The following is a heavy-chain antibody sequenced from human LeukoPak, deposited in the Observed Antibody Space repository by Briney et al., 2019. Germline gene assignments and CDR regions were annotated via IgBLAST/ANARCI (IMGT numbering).Heavy chain of an antibody. J-gene: IGHJ4*02. D-gene: IGHD5-24*01. CDR1: GFTFSSYS. V-gene: IGHV3-21*04. Sequence: PGGSLRLSCAGSGFTFSSYSMNWVRQAPGKGLEWVSSISSSSSYIYYADSVKGRFIISRDNSKNTVYLQMNSLSAEDAAVYYCVKDDGWVQYANWGQGTLVTVSS. CDR3: VKDDGWVQYAN. CDR2: ISSSSSYI.